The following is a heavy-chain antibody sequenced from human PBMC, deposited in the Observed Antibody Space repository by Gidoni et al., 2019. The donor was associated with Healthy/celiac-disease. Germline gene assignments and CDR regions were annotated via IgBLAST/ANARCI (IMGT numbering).Heavy chain of an antibody. CDR2: ISRSGSTI. CDR3: ARDYLEISYDYVWGSYWGGVAVDGMDV. J-gene: IGHJ6*02. CDR1: GFTLSSYE. Sequence: EVQLVESGGGLVQPGGSLRLYCAASGFTLSSYEMNWVSQAPGKGLGWVSYISRSGSTISYADSVKGRFIISRDNAKNSLYLQMNSLRAEDTAVYYCARDYLEISYDYVWGSYWGGVAVDGMDVWGQGTTVTVSS. D-gene: IGHD3-16*01. V-gene: IGHV3-48*03.